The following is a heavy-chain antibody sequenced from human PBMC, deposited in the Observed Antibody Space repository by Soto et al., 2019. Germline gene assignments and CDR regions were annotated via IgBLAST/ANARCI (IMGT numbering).Heavy chain of an antibody. CDR3: ARGGISHWAYFYYMDV. CDR1: GGSISSGPSY. D-gene: IGHD2-21*01. J-gene: IGHJ6*03. Sequence: SETLSLTCTVSGGSISSGPSYWGWIRQSPGQGLEWVGGIYYLGNTYYNSSLESRVVMSVDTSKNQFSLKLNSVTAADTATYYCARGGISHWAYFYYMDVWDRGTTVTVSS. CDR2: IYYLGNT. V-gene: IGHV4-39*07.